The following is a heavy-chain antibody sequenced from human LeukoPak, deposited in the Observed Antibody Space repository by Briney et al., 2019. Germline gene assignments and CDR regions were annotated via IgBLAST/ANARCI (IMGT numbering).Heavy chain of an antibody. D-gene: IGHD1-7*01. V-gene: IGHV4-34*01. CDR1: GGSFSGYY. Sequence: PSETLSLTCAVYGGSFSGYYWSWIRQPPGKGLEWIGEINHSGSTNYNPSLKSRVTISVDTSKNQFSLKLSSVTAADTAVYYCARPGTQYWYFDLWGRGTLVTVSS. CDR2: INHSGST. J-gene: IGHJ2*01. CDR3: ARPGTQYWYFDL.